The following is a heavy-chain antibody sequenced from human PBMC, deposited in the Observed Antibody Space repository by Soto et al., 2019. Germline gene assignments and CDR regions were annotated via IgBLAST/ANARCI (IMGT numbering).Heavy chain of an antibody. CDR3: AREPSI. J-gene: IGHJ4*02. CDR1: VGSISSGGYY. V-gene: IGHV4-31*03. Sequence: QVQLQESGPGLVKPSQTLSLTCTVSVGSISSGGYYWSWIRQHPGKGLEWIGYIYYSGTTSYNPSRKLRVTRSVDTSKNRSARKLSSVAAADPAVYYCAREPSIWGQGTLVTVSS. CDR2: IYYSGTT.